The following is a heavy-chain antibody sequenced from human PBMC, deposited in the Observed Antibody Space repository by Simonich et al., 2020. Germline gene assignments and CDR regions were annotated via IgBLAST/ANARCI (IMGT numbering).Heavy chain of an antibody. D-gene: IGHD1-1*01. CDR1: GGSFSSYY. Sequence: QVQLQQWGAGLLKPSETLSLTCAVYGGSFSSYYWVVIRQPPWKGLEWIGEINHSGNTNDYPSLKSRVTIAVYTSKNQFSRMLSSVTAADTAVYYCARGKGWKNAFDIWGQGTMVTVSS. CDR2: INHSGNT. J-gene: IGHJ3*02. CDR3: ARGKGWKNAFDI. V-gene: IGHV4-34*01.